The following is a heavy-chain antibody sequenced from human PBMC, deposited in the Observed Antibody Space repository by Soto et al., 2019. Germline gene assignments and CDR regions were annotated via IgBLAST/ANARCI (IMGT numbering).Heavy chain of an antibody. V-gene: IGHV1-69*01. Sequence: QVQLVQSGAEVKKPGSSVKVSCKASGGTFSSYAISWVRQAPGQGLEWMGGIIPIFGTANYAQKFQGRVTSTADESTSTAYMELRSLRSEYTAVYYCARGDWNYSDFDYWVQGTLVTVSS. CDR1: GGTFSSYA. D-gene: IGHD1-7*01. J-gene: IGHJ4*02. CDR3: ARGDWNYSDFDY. CDR2: IIPIFGTA.